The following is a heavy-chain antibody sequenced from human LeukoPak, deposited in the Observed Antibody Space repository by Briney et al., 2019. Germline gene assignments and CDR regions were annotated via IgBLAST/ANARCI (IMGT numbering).Heavy chain of an antibody. CDR3: ARLATAIDY. CDR2: MYYNGNT. Sequence: SETLSLTCTVSGGSISGYYWTWIRQPPGKGLEWIGYMYYNGNTNYNPSLKSRVTISVDPSKNQFSLKLTSVTTADTAVYYCARLATAIDYWGQGTLVTVSS. D-gene: IGHD2-2*02. J-gene: IGHJ4*02. CDR1: GGSISGYY. V-gene: IGHV4-59*08.